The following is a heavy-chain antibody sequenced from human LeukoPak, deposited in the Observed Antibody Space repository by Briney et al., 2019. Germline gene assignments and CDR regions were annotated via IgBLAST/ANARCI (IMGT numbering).Heavy chain of an antibody. Sequence: SETLSLTCAVYGGSFSGYYWSWIRQPPGKGLEWIGEINHSGSTNYNPSLKSRVTISVDTSKNQFSLKLSSVTAADTAVYYCARSGRQLWCYFDYWGQGTLVTVSS. V-gene: IGHV4-34*01. CDR2: INHSGST. J-gene: IGHJ4*02. D-gene: IGHD5-18*01. CDR1: GGSFSGYY. CDR3: ARSGRQLWCYFDY.